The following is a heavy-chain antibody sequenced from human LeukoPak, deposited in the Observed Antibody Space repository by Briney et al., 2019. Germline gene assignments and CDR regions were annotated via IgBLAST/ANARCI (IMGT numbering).Heavy chain of an antibody. J-gene: IGHJ4*02. D-gene: IGHD3-10*01. CDR1: GVSISSYY. CDR3: ACYQYGSGNLDY. V-gene: IGHV4-59*01. Sequence: SETLSLTCTVSGVSISSYYWTWIRQAPGKGLEGVGYICYSGSTKYNPSLMSRITISVDTSKIQFSLKLRSVTAADAAVYYCACYQYGSGNLDYWGQGTLVTVSS. CDR2: ICYSGST.